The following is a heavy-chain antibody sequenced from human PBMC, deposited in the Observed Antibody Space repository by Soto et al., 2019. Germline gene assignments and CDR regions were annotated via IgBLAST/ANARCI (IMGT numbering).Heavy chain of an antibody. CDR3: ARGSFGYSPRGTEIDY. CDR2: IYYSGST. Sequence: PSETLSLTCTVSGGSISISSYYWGGIRQPPGKGLEWIGSIYYSGSTYYNPSLKSRVTISVDTSKNQFSLKLSSVTAADTAVYYCARGSFGYSPRGTEIDYWGQGTLVTVSS. D-gene: IGHD5-18*01. J-gene: IGHJ4*02. V-gene: IGHV4-39*01. CDR1: GGSISISSYY.